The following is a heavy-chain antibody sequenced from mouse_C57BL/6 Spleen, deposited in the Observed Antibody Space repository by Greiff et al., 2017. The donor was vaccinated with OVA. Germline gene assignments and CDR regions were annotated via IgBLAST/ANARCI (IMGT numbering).Heavy chain of an antibody. V-gene: IGHV1-80*01. CDR2: IYPGDGDT. J-gene: IGHJ4*01. D-gene: IGHD1-1*01. CDR3: ARGDYGSSPNAMDY. CDR1: GYAFSSYW. Sequence: QVQLQQSGAELVKPGASVKISCKASGYAFSSYWMNWVKQRPGKGLEWIGQIYPGDGDTNYNGKFKGKATLTADKSSSTAYMQLSSLTSEDSAVYFCARGDYGSSPNAMDYWGQGTSVTVSS.